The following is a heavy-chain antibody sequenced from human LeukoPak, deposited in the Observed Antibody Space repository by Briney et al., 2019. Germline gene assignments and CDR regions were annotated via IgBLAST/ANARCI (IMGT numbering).Heavy chain of an antibody. CDR2: IIPIFGTA. CDR3: ASSWPAPAQIPAGIVYNWFDP. J-gene: IGHJ5*02. CDR1: GGTLSSYA. Sequence: SVKVSCKASGGTLSSYAISWVRQAPGQGLEWMGGIIPIFGTANYAQKFQGRVTITADESTSTAYMELSSLRSEDTAVYYCASSWPAPAQIPAGIVYNWFDPWGQGTLVTVSS. V-gene: IGHV1-69*13. D-gene: IGHD2-2*02.